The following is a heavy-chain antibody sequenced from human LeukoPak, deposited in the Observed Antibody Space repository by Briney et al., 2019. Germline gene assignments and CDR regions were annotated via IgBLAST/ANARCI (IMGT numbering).Heavy chain of an antibody. V-gene: IGHV4-38-2*02. J-gene: IGHJ5*02. D-gene: IGHD6-6*01. CDR2: INHSGST. CDR3: ARDGAARPNWFDP. Sequence: ASETLSLTCTVSGYSISSGYYWSWIHQPPGKGLEWIGEINHSGSTNYNPSLKSRVTISVDTSKNQFSLKLSSVTAADTAVYYCARDGAARPNWFDPWGQGTLVTVSS. CDR1: GYSISSGYY.